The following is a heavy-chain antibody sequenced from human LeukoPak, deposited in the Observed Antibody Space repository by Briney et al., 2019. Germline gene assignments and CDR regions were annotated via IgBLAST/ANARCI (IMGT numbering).Heavy chain of an antibody. V-gene: IGHV3-33*06. J-gene: IGHJ3*02. CDR2: IWYDGSNK. Sequence: GRSLRLSCAASGFTFSTYGMHWVRQAPGKGLEWVAVIWYDGSNKYYADSVKGRFTISRDNSKNTLYLQMNSLRAEDTAVYYCAKGVAVAGTHAFDIWGQGTMVTVSS. CDR1: GFTFSTYG. D-gene: IGHD6-19*01. CDR3: AKGVAVAGTHAFDI.